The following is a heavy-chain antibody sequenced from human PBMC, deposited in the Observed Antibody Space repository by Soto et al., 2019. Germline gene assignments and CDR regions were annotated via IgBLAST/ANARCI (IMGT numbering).Heavy chain of an antibody. V-gene: IGHV3-48*01. D-gene: IGHD2-15*01. CDR1: GFTFSSYS. CDR2: ISSSSSTI. J-gene: IGHJ6*03. CDR3: ARDLAATLISYYYYYMDV. Sequence: EVQLVESGGGLVQPGGSLRLSCAASGFTFSSYSMNWVRQAPGKGLEWVSYISSSSSTIYYADSVKGRFTISRDNAKNSLYLQMNGLRAEDTAVYYCARDLAATLISYYYYYMDVWGKGTTVTVSS.